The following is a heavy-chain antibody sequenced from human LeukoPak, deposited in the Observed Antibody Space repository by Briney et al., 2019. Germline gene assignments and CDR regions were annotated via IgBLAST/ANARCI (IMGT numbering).Heavy chain of an antibody. CDR1: GGSISSSSYY. CDR3: AGRLDQVGASPFDY. Sequence: SETLSLTCTVSGGSISSSSYYWGWIRQPPGKGLEWIGSIYYSGSTYYNPSLKSRVTISVDTSKNQFSLKLSSVTAADTAVYYCAGRLDQVGASPFDYWGQGTLVTVSS. V-gene: IGHV4-39*07. D-gene: IGHD1-26*01. CDR2: IYYSGST. J-gene: IGHJ4*02.